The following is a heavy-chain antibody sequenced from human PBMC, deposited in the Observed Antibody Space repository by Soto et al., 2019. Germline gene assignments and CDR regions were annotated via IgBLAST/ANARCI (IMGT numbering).Heavy chain of an antibody. CDR1: GGTFGNYA. CDR2: IIPIFKTT. Sequence: QQQLVQSGAEVKKPGSSVKVSCKASGGTFGNYAISWVRQAPGQGLEWMGKIIPIFKTTNYAQKSQGKITLSADSSPRTDTAYMALSTLRSVDTALYYCARVAIPGSYVEGVWAHVPTVTVS. CDR3: ARVAIPGSYVEGV. J-gene: IGHJ6*02. V-gene: IGHV1-69*06. D-gene: IGHD3-16*01.